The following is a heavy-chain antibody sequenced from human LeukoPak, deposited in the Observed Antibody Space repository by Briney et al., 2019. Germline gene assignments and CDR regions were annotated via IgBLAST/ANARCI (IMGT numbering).Heavy chain of an antibody. D-gene: IGHD6-19*01. CDR2: IYYSGST. CDR1: GGSISSSSYY. V-gene: IGHV4-39*07. Sequence: SETLSLTCTVSGGSISSSSYYWGWIRQPPGTGLEWIGSIYYSGSTYYNPSLKSRVTISVDTSKNQFSLKLSSVTAADTAVYYCARSGIAVAGIYNWFDPWGQGTLVTVSS. CDR3: ARSGIAVAGIYNWFDP. J-gene: IGHJ5*02.